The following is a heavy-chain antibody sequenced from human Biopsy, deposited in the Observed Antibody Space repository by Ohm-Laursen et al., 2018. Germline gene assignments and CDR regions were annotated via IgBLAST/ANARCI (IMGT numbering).Heavy chain of an antibody. D-gene: IGHD4/OR15-4a*01. CDR3: AKDLRTMRVWYFDL. Sequence: SLRLSCTASGFTFATYGMSWVRQAPGKGLEWVSGISSTGNSTYYADSVKGRFTISRDNSKNTLYLQLNSLRVEDTALYYCAKDLRTMRVWYFDLWGRGTLVTVSS. CDR2: ISSTGNST. V-gene: IGHV3-23*01. CDR1: GFTFATYG. J-gene: IGHJ2*01.